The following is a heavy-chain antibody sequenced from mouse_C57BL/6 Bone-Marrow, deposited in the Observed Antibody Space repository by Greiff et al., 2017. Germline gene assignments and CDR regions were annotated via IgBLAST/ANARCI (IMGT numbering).Heavy chain of an antibody. CDR3: ARKGDVPFAY. J-gene: IGHJ3*01. CDR1: GFSLTSYG. D-gene: IGHD3-3*01. V-gene: IGHV2-2*01. Sequence: QVQLQESGPGLVQPSQSLSITCTVSGFSLTSYGVHWVRQSPGKGLEWLGVIWSGGSTDYNAAFISRLSISKDNSKSQVFFKMNRLQADDTAIYYCARKGDVPFAYWGQGTLVTVSA. CDR2: IWSGGST.